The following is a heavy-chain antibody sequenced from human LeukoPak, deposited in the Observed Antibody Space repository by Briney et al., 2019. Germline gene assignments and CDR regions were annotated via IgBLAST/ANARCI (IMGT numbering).Heavy chain of an antibody. V-gene: IGHV1-69*13. D-gene: IGHD3-9*01. J-gene: IGHJ4*02. Sequence: SVKVSCKASGGTFSSYAISWVRQAPGQGLEWMGGIIPIFGTANYAQKFQGRVTITADESTSTAYMELSSLRSEDTAVYYCARNLYYDILTGYYNVMGLDYWGQGTLVTVSS. CDR3: ARNLYYDILTGYYNVMGLDY. CDR2: IIPIFGTA. CDR1: GGTFSSYA.